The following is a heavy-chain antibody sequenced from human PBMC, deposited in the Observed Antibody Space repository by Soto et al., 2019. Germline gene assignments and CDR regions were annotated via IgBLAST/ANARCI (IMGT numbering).Heavy chain of an antibody. CDR1: GGTFSSYA. Sequence: GASVKVSCKASGGTFSSYAISWVRQAPGQGLEWMGGIIPIFGTANYAQKFQGRVTITADESTSTAYMELSSLRSEDTAVYYCARANYYSSSWPNWFDPWGQGTLVTVSS. V-gene: IGHV1-69*13. J-gene: IGHJ5*02. CDR3: ARANYYSSSWPNWFDP. D-gene: IGHD6-13*01. CDR2: IIPIFGTA.